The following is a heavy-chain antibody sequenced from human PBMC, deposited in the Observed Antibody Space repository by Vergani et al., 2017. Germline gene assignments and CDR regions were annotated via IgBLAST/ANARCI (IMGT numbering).Heavy chain of an antibody. CDR3: ARGHFYSSGWNGEYYGMDV. J-gene: IGHJ6*02. Sequence: QVQLVQSGAEVKKPGASVKVSCKASGYTFTSYYMHWVRQAPGQGLEWMGIINPSGGSTSYAQKFQGRVTMTRDTSTSTVYMELCSLRSEDTAVYYCARGHFYSSGWNGEYYGMDVWGQGTTVTVSS. CDR1: GYTFTSYY. CDR2: INPSGGST. V-gene: IGHV1-46*01. D-gene: IGHD6-19*01.